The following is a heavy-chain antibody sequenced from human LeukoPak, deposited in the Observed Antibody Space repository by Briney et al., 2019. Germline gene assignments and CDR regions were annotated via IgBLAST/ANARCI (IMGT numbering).Heavy chain of an antibody. CDR3: ARGGLRRCSSTSCYPSWFDP. CDR1: GGSFSGYY. D-gene: IGHD2-2*01. CDR2: INHRGST. V-gene: IGHV4-34*01. Sequence: PSETLSLTCAVYGGSFSGYYWSWIRQPPGKGLEWIGEINHRGSTNYNPSLKSRVTISVDTSKNQFSLKLSSVTAADTAVYYCARGGLRRCSSTSCYPSWFDPWGQGTLVTVSS. J-gene: IGHJ5*02.